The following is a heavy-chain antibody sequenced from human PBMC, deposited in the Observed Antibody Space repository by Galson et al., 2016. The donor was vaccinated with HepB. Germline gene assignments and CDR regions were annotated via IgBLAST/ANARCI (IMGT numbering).Heavy chain of an antibody. D-gene: IGHD5-18*01. CDR1: GFTFNSHA. V-gene: IGHV3-13*01. J-gene: IGHJ4*02. Sequence: SLRLSCAASGFTFNSHAMHWVRQGIGKGLEWVSAIGPAGDTYYPASVKGRFTISRDNAKNSLYLQMNSLRDEDTAVYYCAREKTATIDYWGQGTLVTVSS. CDR2: IGPAGDT. CDR3: AREKTATIDY.